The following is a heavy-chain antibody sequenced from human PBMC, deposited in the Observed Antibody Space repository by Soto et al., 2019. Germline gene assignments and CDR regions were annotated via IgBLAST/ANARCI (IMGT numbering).Heavy chain of an antibody. D-gene: IGHD2-15*01. J-gene: IGHJ3*02. CDR2: INPNSGGT. CDR1: GYTFTGYY. V-gene: IGHV1-2*04. Sequence: ASVKVSCKASGYTFTGYYMHWVRQAPGQGLEWMGWINPNSGGTNYAQKFQGWVTMTRDTSISTAYMELSRLRSDDTAVYYCARGTVVVVGAAFGIWGQGTMVTVSS. CDR3: ARGTVVVVGAAFGI.